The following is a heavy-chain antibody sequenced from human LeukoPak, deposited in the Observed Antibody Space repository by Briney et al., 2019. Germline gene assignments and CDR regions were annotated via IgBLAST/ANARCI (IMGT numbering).Heavy chain of an antibody. V-gene: IGHV1-2*06. CDR2: INPNSGGT. J-gene: IGHJ4*02. CDR3: ARGVPRAVAGGWGRPGNY. Sequence: ASVKVSCKASGYTFTGYYMHWVRQAPGQGLEWMGRINPNSGGTNYAQKFQGRVTMTRDTSISTAYMELSRLRSDDTAVYHCARGVPRAVAGGWGRPGNYWGQGTLVTVSS. CDR1: GYTFTGYY. D-gene: IGHD6-19*01.